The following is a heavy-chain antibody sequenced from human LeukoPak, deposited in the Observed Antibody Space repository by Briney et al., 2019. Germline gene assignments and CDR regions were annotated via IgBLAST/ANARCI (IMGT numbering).Heavy chain of an antibody. D-gene: IGHD3-3*01. V-gene: IGHV1-2*02. CDR3: ARGPRITIFGVVMANDAFDI. CDR2: INPKSGGT. Sequence: ASVRVSCKASGYTFTDYFMNWVRQAPGQGLEWMGWINPKSGGTVYAQKFQGRVTMTRDTSSSTDYMELSRLRFDDTVVYYCARGPRITIFGVVMANDAFDIWGQGTMVTVSS. J-gene: IGHJ3*02. CDR1: GYTFTDYF.